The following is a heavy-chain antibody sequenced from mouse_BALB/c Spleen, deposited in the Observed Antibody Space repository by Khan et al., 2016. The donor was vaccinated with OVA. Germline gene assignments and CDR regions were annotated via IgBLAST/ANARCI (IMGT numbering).Heavy chain of an antibody. D-gene: IGHD2-3*01. CDR2: ISYSGST. CDR3: ARDGSRYNYAMDY. CDR1: GYSITSDYA. J-gene: IGHJ4*01. Sequence: EVKLLESGPGLVKPSQSLSLTCTVTGYSITSDYAWNWIRQFPGNKLEWMGYISYSGSTNYNPSLKSRISITRDTSKNQFFLQLSSVTTEDTATYYCARDGSRYNYAMDYWGQGTAVTVPS. V-gene: IGHV3-2*02.